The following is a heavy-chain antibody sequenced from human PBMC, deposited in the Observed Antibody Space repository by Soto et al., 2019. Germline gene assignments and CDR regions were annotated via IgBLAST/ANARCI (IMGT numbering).Heavy chain of an antibody. Sequence: GGSLRLSCAASGFTFSSYEMNWVRQAPGKGLEWVSSISSSSSYIYYADSVKGRFTISRDNAKNSLYLQMNSLRAEDTAVYYCARSTRRGVIVVVPAAGRGMDVWGQGTTVTVSS. J-gene: IGHJ6*02. V-gene: IGHV3-21*01. CDR3: ARSTRRGVIVVVPAAGRGMDV. CDR2: ISSSSSYI. CDR1: GFTFSSYE. D-gene: IGHD2-2*01.